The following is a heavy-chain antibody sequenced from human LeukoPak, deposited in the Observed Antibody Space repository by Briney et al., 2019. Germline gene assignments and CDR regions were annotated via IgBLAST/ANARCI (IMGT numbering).Heavy chain of an antibody. CDR1: GYSISSGYY. Sequence: SETLSLTCAVSGYSISSGYYWGWIRQPPGKGLEWIGSIYHSGSTYYNPSLKSRVTISVDTSKNQFSLKLSSVTAADTAVYYCARGLRPYYYDSSGYYYVGNYFDYWGQGTPVTVSS. J-gene: IGHJ4*02. V-gene: IGHV4-38-2*01. CDR2: IYHSGST. D-gene: IGHD3-22*01. CDR3: ARGLRPYYYDSSGYYYVGNYFDY.